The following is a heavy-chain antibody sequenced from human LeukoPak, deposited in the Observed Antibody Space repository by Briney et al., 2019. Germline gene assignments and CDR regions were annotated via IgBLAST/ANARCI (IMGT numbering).Heavy chain of an antibody. CDR1: GFVFSNFV. Sequence: PGGSLRLSCAASGFVFSNFVMHWVRQAPGKGLVWVSRIPTDDNPTNYADFVQGRFTISRDNAKNTVYLQMNNLRAEDTAVYYCARALITFGGVIVQSFDYWGQGTLVTVSS. J-gene: IGHJ4*02. V-gene: IGHV3-74*01. D-gene: IGHD3-16*02. CDR2: IPTDDNPT. CDR3: ARALITFGGVIVQSFDY.